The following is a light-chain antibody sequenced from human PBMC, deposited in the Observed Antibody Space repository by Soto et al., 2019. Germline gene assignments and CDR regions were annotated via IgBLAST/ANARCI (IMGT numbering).Light chain of an antibody. CDR3: QQRQYWPPIT. CDR2: DAS. J-gene: IGKJ5*01. Sequence: EIVSTQSPGTLSLSPGERATLSCRASQRVSSSYLACYQQKPGQAPRLLIYDASYRATGIPARFIGSGSGTDFTLTISSREPEDFAVYYCQQRQYWPPITFGQGTRLEIK. V-gene: IGKV3D-20*02. CDR1: QRVSSSY.